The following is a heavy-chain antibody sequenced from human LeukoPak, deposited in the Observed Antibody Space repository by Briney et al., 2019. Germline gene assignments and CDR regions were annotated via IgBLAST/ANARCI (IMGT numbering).Heavy chain of an antibody. V-gene: IGHV3-7*01. D-gene: IGHD4-23*01. Sequence: GGSLTLSCAVSGFTISSYWMTWVRQAPGTGLEWVANINQDGSKKYYLDSVKGRFTISRDNAKNSLYLQMNSLRAEDTAVYYCARYGGYYMDVWGKGTTVTVSS. CDR1: GFTISSYW. CDR3: ARYGGYYMDV. J-gene: IGHJ6*03. CDR2: INQDGSKK.